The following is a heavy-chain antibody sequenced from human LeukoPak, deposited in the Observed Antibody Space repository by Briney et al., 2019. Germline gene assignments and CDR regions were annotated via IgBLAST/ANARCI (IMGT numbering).Heavy chain of an antibody. V-gene: IGHV3-30*02. D-gene: IGHD2-2*01. CDR1: GLTFSTSG. CDR2: IRKDGSNE. CDR3: AREAWGGLPAPNGFDP. Sequence: PGGSLRLSCAASGLTFSTSGMHWVRQAPGKGLEWVAFIRKDGSNEYYADSVKGRFTISRDNSKNTVDLQMNSLRAEDTAVYYCAREAWGGLPAPNGFDPWGQGTLVTVSP. J-gene: IGHJ5*02.